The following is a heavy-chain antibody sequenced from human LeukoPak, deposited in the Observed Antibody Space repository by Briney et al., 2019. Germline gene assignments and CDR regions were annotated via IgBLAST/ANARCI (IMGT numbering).Heavy chain of an antibody. D-gene: IGHD3-10*01. CDR2: IYHSGST. CDR1: GYSISSGYY. CDR3: ARDSTLWFGEADY. V-gene: IGHV4-38-2*02. Sequence: SETLSLTCTVSGYSISSGYYWGWIRQPPGKGLECIGSIYHSGSTYYNPSLRGRVTISVDTSKNQFSLNLSSVTAADTAVYYCARDSTLWFGEADYWGQGTLVTVSS. J-gene: IGHJ4*02.